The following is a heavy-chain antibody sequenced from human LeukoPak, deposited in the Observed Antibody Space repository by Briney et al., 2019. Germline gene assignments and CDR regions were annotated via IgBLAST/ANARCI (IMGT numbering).Heavy chain of an antibody. CDR3: ARSRSLWFGELLLGGFDY. V-gene: IGHV4-31*03. Sequence: PSQTLSLTCTVSGGSLSSGGYYWRWLRQHPGKGLEWIGYIYYSGSTYYNPSLKSRVTISVDTSKNQFSLKLSSVTAADTAVYYCARSRSLWFGELLLGGFDYWGQGTLVTVSS. CDR1: GGSLSSGGYY. J-gene: IGHJ4*02. CDR2: IYYSGST. D-gene: IGHD3-10*01.